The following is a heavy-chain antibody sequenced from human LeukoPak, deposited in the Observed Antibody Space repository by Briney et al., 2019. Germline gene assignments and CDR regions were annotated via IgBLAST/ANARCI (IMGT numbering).Heavy chain of an antibody. CDR2: IIPIFGTA. CDR3: AREDSGYENRFDP. J-gene: IGHJ5*02. V-gene: IGHV1-69*05. D-gene: IGHD5-12*01. CDR1: GGTFSSYA. Sequence: SVKVSCKASGGTFSSYAISWVRQAPGQGLEWMGGIIPIFGTANYAQKFQGRVTITTDESTSTAYMELSSLRSEDTAVYYCAREDSGYENRFDPWGQGTLVTVSS.